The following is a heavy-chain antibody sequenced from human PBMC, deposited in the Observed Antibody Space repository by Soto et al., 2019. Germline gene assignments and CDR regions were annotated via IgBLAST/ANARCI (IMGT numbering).Heavy chain of an antibody. J-gene: IGHJ4*01. V-gene: IGHV2-5*02. CDR2: IYWDDDK. D-gene: IGHD2-15*01. CDR1: GFSLSTSGVG. Sequence: QITLKESGPTLVKPTQTLTLTCTFSGFSLSTSGVGVGWIRQPPGKALEWLALIYWDDDKRYSPSLKSRLTITKDTSKNQVVLTMTNMDPVDTATYYCAHRPSYCSGGSCYSGFDYWGKGSLVTVSS. CDR3: AHRPSYCSGGSCYSGFDY.